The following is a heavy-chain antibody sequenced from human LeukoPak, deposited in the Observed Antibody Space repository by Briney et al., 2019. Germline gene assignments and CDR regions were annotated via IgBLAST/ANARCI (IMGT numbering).Heavy chain of an antibody. Sequence: PSETLSLTCTVSGGSISSYYWSWIRQPPGKELEWIGYIYYTGSTNSNPSLKSRVTISVDASKNQFSLKLSSVTAADTAVYYCARGGWELPEGSLDYWGQGTLVTVSS. CDR2: IYYTGST. CDR1: GGSISSYY. J-gene: IGHJ4*02. V-gene: IGHV4-59*12. D-gene: IGHD1-26*01. CDR3: ARGGWELPEGSLDY.